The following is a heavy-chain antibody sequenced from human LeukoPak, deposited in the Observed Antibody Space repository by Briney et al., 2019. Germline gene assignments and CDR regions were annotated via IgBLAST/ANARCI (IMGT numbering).Heavy chain of an antibody. J-gene: IGHJ4*02. CDR2: INAGNGNA. CDR3: ARNPPRTGDFNS. V-gene: IGHV1-3*01. CDR1: GYTFTSYT. Sequence: ASVKVSCTASGYTFTSYTIYWVRQAPGQRLEWMGWINAGNGNAKYSQKFQDRVTITRDTSTNTAYMELSALTSEDTAVYYCARNPPRTGDFNSWGQGALVTVSS. D-gene: IGHD7-27*01.